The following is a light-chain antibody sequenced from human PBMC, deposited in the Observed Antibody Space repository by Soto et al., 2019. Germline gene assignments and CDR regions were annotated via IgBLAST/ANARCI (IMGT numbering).Light chain of an antibody. CDR2: GAS. CDR3: HQYGGSPRT. Sequence: EIVLTQSPGTLSLSPGERATLSCRASQSVTKSLAWYQQKPGQAPRLLIYGASSRATGIPDRFSGSGSGTDLPLTISRLEREDVAVYYCHQYGGSPRTFGQGTKV. V-gene: IGKV3-20*01. CDR1: QSVTKS. J-gene: IGKJ1*01.